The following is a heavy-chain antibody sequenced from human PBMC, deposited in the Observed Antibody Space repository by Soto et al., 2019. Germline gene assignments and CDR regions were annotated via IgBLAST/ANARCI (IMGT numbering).Heavy chain of an antibody. CDR3: ARDRGWSLFDY. J-gene: IGHJ4*02. CDR1: GFTFSTYW. Sequence: GGSLRLSCAASGFTFSTYWMYWVRQAPGKGLGWVSRTNSDGSDTSYADSVKGRFTISRDNAKNTLYLQMNSLRAEDTAVYYCARDRGWSLFDYWGQGTLVTVSS. V-gene: IGHV3-74*01. D-gene: IGHD6-19*01. CDR2: TNSDGSDT.